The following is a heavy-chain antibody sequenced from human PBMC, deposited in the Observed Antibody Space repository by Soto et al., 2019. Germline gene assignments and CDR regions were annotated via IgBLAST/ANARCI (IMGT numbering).Heavy chain of an antibody. D-gene: IGHD1-1*01. CDR2: INPSGGST. Sequence: ASVKVSCKASGYTFTSYFMHWVRQAPGQGLEWMGIINPSGGSTSYAQKFQGRVTMARDTSTSTVYMELSSLRSEDTAVYYCARGGTTTRGTTGALYYNYGMDVWGQGTTVTVSS. J-gene: IGHJ6*02. V-gene: IGHV1-46*01. CDR1: GYTFTSYF. CDR3: ARGGTTTRGTTGALYYNYGMDV.